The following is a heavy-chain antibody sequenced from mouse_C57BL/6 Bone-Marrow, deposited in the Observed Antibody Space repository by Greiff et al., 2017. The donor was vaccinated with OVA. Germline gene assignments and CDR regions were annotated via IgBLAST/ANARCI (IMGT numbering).Heavy chain of an antibody. J-gene: IGHJ4*01. CDR1: GFTFSSYA. Sequence: DVKLVESGAGLVKPGGSLKLSCAASGFTFSSYAMSWVRQTPEKRLEWVAYISSGGDYIYYADNVKGRFTISRDNARNTLYLQMSSLKSEDTAMYYCTRLLDAMDYWGQGTSVTVSS. CDR3: TRLLDAMDY. D-gene: IGHD2-1*01. V-gene: IGHV5-9-1*02. CDR2: ISSGGDYI.